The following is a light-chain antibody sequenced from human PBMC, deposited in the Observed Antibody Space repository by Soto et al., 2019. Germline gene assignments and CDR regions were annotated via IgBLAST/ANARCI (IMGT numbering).Light chain of an antibody. CDR1: QSVSSN. V-gene: IGKV3-15*01. CDR3: QQYNNWTLT. Sequence: EIVMTQSPATLSVSPGERATLSCRASQSVSSNLAWYQQKPGQAPRLLIYGASTRATGIPARFRGSGSGTEFTLTISSLQSEDFAVYYCQQYNNWTLTFGGGTKVESK. CDR2: GAS. J-gene: IGKJ4*01.